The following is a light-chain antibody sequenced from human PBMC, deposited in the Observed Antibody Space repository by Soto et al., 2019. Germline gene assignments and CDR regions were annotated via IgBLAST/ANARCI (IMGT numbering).Light chain of an antibody. CDR2: EGT. J-gene: IGLJ3*02. V-gene: IGLV2-23*01. CDR3: CSYAGTYTWV. CDR1: SSDVGSYHL. Sequence: QSVLTQPASVSVSPGQSITISCTGTSSDVGSYHLVSWYQHHPGKAPKLIIYEGTKRPSGVPDRFSGSKSGNTASLTISGLQAEDEADYYWCSYAGTYTWVFGGGTKLTVL.